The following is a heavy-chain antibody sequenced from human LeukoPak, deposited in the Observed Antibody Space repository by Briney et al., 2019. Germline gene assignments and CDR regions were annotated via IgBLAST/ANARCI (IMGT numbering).Heavy chain of an antibody. CDR2: IYYSGST. D-gene: IGHD5-18*01. J-gene: IGHJ4*02. CDR1: GGSISSYY. Sequence: SETLSLTCTVSGGSISSYYWSWIRQPPGKGLEWIGYIYYSGSTNYNPSLKSRVTISVDTSKNQFSLKLSSVAAADTAVYYCARHGYSYGFDYWGQGTLVTVSS. CDR3: ARHGYSYGFDY. V-gene: IGHV4-59*08.